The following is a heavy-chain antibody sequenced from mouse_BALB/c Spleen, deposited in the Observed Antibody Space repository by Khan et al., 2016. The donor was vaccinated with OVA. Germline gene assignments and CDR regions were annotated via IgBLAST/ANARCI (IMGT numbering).Heavy chain of an antibody. CDR3: ARATYGYAFAY. D-gene: IGHD2-14*01. Sequence: EVQLQESGPSLVKPSQTLSLTCSVTGDSITSGYWNWIRNFPGNKLEYMGYMIYSGSTSYNQSLKSRISITRQPSKNQYYRQLNSGTTEDTATYYCARATYGYAFAYCGQGTLVTVSA. V-gene: IGHV3-8*02. CDR2: MIYSGST. J-gene: IGHJ3*01. CDR1: GDSITSGY.